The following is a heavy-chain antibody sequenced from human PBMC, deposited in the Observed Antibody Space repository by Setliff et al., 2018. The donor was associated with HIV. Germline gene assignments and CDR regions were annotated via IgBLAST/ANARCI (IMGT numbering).Heavy chain of an antibody. D-gene: IGHD4-4*01. CDR3: ARGGGWWGHSNPNPYYFYMDV. Sequence: GASVKVSCKASGGTFGTYATNWVRQAPGQGLEWMGGTIPKFDVTTYARDRVTISVDGSTSTAYMELRSLRFDDTAIYFCARGGGWWGHSNPNPYYFYMDVWGQGTTVTVSS. J-gene: IGHJ6*03. CDR1: GGTFGTYA. CDR2: TIPKFDVT. V-gene: IGHV1-69*13.